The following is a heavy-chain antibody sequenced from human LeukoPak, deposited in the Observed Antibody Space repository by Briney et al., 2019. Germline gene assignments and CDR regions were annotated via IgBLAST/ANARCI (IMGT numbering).Heavy chain of an antibody. J-gene: IGHJ5*02. V-gene: IGHV4-34*01. CDR2: INHSGST. Sequence: PSETLSLTCAVYGGSFSGYYWCWIRQPPGKGLEWIGEINHSGSTNYNPSLKSRVTISVDTSKNQFSLKLSSVTAADTAVYYCARGPSMVRGVWFDPWGQGTLVTVSS. D-gene: IGHD3-10*01. CDR3: ARGPSMVRGVWFDP. CDR1: GGSFSGYY.